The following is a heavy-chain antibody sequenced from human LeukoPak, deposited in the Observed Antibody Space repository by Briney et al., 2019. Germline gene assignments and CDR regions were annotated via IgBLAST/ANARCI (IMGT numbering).Heavy chain of an antibody. CDR3: ARVPAAAGTVFLDY. CDR1: GGSISSSSYY. CDR2: IYYSGST. V-gene: IGHV4-39*01. Sequence: NPSETLSLTCTVSGGSISSSSYYWGWIRQPPGKGLEWIGSIYYSGSTYYNPSLKSRVTISVDTSKNQFSLKLSSVTAADTAVYYCARVPAAAGTVFLDYWGQGTLVTVSS. D-gene: IGHD6-13*01. J-gene: IGHJ4*02.